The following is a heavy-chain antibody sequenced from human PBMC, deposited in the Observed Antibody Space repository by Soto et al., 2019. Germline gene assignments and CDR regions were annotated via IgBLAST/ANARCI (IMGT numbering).Heavy chain of an antibody. CDR2: IIPILGTA. CDR3: ARAATEYYYDSSPFDY. Sequence: AALKVPCRSSGGGFGSCAIICVRQDPGQGLEWMGGIIPILGTANYAQKFQGRVTITADKSTSTAYMELSSLRSEDTAVYYCARAATEYYYDSSPFDYWGQGTRVSVS. V-gene: IGHV1-69*06. D-gene: IGHD3-22*01. CDR1: GGGFGSCA. J-gene: IGHJ4*02.